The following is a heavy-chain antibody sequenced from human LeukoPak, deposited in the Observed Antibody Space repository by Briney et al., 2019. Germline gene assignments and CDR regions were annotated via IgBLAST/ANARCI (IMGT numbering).Heavy chain of an antibody. J-gene: IGHJ4*02. Sequence: PGGSLRLSCAPSGFTFSSYWMSWVRQAPGKGLEWIGSIYYSGSTYYNPSLKSRVTISVDTSKNQFSLKLSSVTAAGTAVYYCARTGLGVVITYFDYWGQGTLVTVSS. CDR2: IYYSGST. D-gene: IGHD3-22*01. V-gene: IGHV4-39*01. CDR1: GFTFSSYW. CDR3: ARTGLGVVITYFDY.